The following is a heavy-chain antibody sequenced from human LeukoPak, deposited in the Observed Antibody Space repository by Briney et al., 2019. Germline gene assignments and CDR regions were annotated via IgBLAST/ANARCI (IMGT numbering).Heavy chain of an antibody. CDR2: INHSGST. CDR3: ARVGWFRGYFDY. D-gene: IGHD3-10*01. CDR1: GGSFSGFF. J-gene: IGHJ4*02. V-gene: IGHV4-34*01. Sequence: SETLSLTCVVYGGSFSGFFWSWILQTPEKGLEWIGEINHSGSTNYNPSLKSRVTMSVDTSKNQFSLKLSSVTAADTAVYYCARVGWFRGYFDYWGQGIRVTVSS.